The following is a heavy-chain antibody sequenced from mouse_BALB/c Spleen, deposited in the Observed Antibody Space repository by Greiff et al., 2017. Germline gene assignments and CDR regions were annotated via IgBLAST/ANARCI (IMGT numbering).Heavy chain of an antibody. CDR3: AREIYYGYDYWYFDV. V-gene: IGHV1-4*02. CDR2: INPSSGYT. CDR1: GYTFTSYT. Sequence: QVQLKQSAAELARPGASVKMSCKASGYTFTSYTMHWVKQRPGQGLEWIGYINPSSGYTEYNQKFKDKTTLTADKSSSTAYMQLSSLTSEDSAVYYCAREIYYGYDYWYFDVWGAGTTVTVSS. D-gene: IGHD2-2*01. J-gene: IGHJ1*01.